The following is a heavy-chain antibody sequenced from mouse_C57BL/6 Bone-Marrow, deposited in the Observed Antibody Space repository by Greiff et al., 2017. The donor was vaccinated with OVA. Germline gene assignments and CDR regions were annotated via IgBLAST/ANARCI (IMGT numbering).Heavy chain of an antibody. V-gene: IGHV1-77*01. J-gene: IGHJ4*01. D-gene: IGHD1-1*01. CDR2: IGPGSGST. CDR1: GYTFTDYY. Sequence: QVQLQQSGAELVQPGPSVKISCTASGYTFTDYYINWVKQRPGQGLEWLGKIGPGSGSTYYNEMIKGMGTLTADEYSSTDYMQRSSLTSEDTAVYFCARGYYGGSSGYAMDYWDQGTSVTVSS. CDR3: ARGYYGGSSGYAMDY.